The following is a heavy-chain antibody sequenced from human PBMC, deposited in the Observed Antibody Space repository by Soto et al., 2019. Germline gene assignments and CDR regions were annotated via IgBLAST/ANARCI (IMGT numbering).Heavy chain of an antibody. D-gene: IGHD2-2*01. Sequence: SETLSLTCTVSGGSIGSYYWSWIRQPPGKGLEWIGYIYYSGSTNYNPSLKSRVTISVDTSKNQFSLKLSSVTAADTAVYYCARVVVVPSAMGNYYYYMDVWGKGTTVTVS. CDR2: IYYSGST. CDR3: ARVVVVPSAMGNYYYYMDV. CDR1: GGSIGSYY. J-gene: IGHJ6*03. V-gene: IGHV4-59*08.